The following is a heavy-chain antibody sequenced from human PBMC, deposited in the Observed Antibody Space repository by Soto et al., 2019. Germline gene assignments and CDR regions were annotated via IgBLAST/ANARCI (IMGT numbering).Heavy chain of an antibody. J-gene: IGHJ6*03. D-gene: IGHD3-9*01. CDR3: ARESDIWARYYYYMDV. V-gene: IGHV3-33*01. CDR2: IWYDGSNK. CDR1: GFTFSSYG. Sequence: QVQLVESGGGVVQPGRSLRLSCAASGFTFSSYGMHWVRQAPGKGLEWVAVIWYDGSNKYYADSVKGRFTISRDNSKNSLYLQMNSLRAEDTAVYYCARESDIWARYYYYMDVWGKGTTVTVSS.